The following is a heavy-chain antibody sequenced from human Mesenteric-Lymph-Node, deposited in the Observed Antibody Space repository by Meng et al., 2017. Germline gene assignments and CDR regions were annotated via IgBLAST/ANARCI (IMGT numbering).Heavy chain of an antibody. D-gene: IGHD1-7*01. CDR2: IYYSGST. CDR3: ARQELRSGPGNDY. J-gene: IGHJ4*02. Sequence: SETLSLTCTVSGGSISSYYWSWIRQPPGKGLEWIGYIYYSGSTNYNPSLKSRVTILIDTSKNQFSLKLSSVTAADTAVYYCARQELRSGPGNDYWAQGTLVTVSS. CDR1: GGSISSYY. V-gene: IGHV4-59*01.